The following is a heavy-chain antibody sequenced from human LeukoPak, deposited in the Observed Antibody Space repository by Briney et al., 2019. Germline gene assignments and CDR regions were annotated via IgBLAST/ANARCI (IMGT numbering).Heavy chain of an antibody. Sequence: PSETLSLTCTVSGGSISSSSYYWGWIRQPPGKGLEWIGSIYYSGSTYYNPSLKSRVTISVDTSRNQFSLKLSSVTAADTAVYYCARASYSSSWYPGYYYYYMDVWGKGTTVTISS. D-gene: IGHD6-13*01. CDR3: ARASYSSSWYPGYYYYYMDV. CDR1: GGSISSSSYY. J-gene: IGHJ6*03. V-gene: IGHV4-39*01. CDR2: IYYSGST.